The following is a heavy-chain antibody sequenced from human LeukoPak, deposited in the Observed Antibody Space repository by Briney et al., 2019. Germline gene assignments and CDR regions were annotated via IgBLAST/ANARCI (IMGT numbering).Heavy chain of an antibody. CDR3: ARETLGYCSSTSCYAFDY. CDR2: IYTSGST. J-gene: IGHJ4*02. Sequence: PSETLSLTCTVSGGSISSYYWSWIRQPAGKGLEWIGRIYTSGSTNYNPSLKSRVTMSVDTSKNQFSLKLSSVTAADTAVYYCARETLGYCSSTSCYAFDYWGQATLVTVSS. V-gene: IGHV4-4*07. D-gene: IGHD2-2*01. CDR1: GGSISSYY.